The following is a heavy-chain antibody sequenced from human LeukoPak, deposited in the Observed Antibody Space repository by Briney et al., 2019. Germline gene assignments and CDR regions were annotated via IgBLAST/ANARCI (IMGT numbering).Heavy chain of an antibody. CDR1: GDNFNRHW. Sequence: GESLKISCKGSGDNFNRHWIGWVRQMSGKGLEWMGIIYLGDSDTRYSPSFQGQVTISADKSISTAYLQWSSLKASDTAMYYCARQVVGATTAYYYYYGMDVWGQGTTVTVSS. CDR3: ARQVVGATTAYYYYYGMDV. D-gene: IGHD1-26*01. CDR2: IYLGDSDT. J-gene: IGHJ6*02. V-gene: IGHV5-51*01.